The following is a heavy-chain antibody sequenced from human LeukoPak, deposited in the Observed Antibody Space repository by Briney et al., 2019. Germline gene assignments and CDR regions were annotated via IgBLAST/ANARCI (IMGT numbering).Heavy chain of an antibody. J-gene: IGHJ4*02. CDR1: GFTFSNYE. CDR3: ARAPIVGAKLDY. D-gene: IGHD1-26*01. V-gene: IGHV4-38-2*01. Sequence: GSLRLSCAASGFTFSNYEMNWVRQTPGKGLEWIGSIYHSGSTYYNPSLKSRVTISVDTSKNQFSLKLSSVTAADTAVYYCARAPIVGAKLDYWGQGTLVTVSS. CDR2: IYHSGST.